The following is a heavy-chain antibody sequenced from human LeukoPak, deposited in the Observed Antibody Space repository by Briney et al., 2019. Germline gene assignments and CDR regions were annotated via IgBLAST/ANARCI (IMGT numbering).Heavy chain of an antibody. J-gene: IGHJ6*03. CDR1: RFTFSSYE. CDR3: ARDPYSGNYGAYYYYYMDV. D-gene: IGHD1-26*01. Sequence: GGSLRLSCAASRFTFSSYEMNWVRQAPGKGLEWVSSITSSSYIYYADSVKGRFTISRDNAKNSLYLQMDSLRVEDTAVYYCARDPYSGNYGAYYYYYMDVWGKGTTVTISS. V-gene: IGHV3-21*06. CDR2: ITSSSYI.